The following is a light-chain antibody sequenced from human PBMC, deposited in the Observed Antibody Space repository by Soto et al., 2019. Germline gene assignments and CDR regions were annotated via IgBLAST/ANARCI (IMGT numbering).Light chain of an antibody. CDR2: AAS. CDR1: ESVSSS. J-gene: IGKJ4*01. CDR3: QQLWTYPLT. V-gene: IGKV1-9*01. Sequence: TQFTQCPFFLSASVAARVTIVCRASESVSSSLGWYQQKPGKAPKLLISAASTLHSGVPSRFSGSGSGTDFTLTISSLQPEDFATYYCQQLWTYPLTFGGGTKVDIK.